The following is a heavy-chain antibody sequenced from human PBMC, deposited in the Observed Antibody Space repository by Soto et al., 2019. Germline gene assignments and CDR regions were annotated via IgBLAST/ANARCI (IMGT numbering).Heavy chain of an antibody. V-gene: IGHV3-30-3*01. D-gene: IGHD3-22*01. Sequence: GGPLRLSCAASGFTFSSYAMHWVRQAPGKGLEWVAVISYDGSNKYYADSVKGRFTISRDNSKNTLYLQMNSLRAEDTAVYYCVKGEYYYDSSGYYPFDYWGQGTLVTVSS. CDR1: GFTFSSYA. CDR3: VKGEYYYDSSGYYPFDY. CDR2: ISYDGSNK. J-gene: IGHJ4*02.